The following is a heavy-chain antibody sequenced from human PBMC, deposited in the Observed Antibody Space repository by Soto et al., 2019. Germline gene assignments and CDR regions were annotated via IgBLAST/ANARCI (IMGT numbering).Heavy chain of an antibody. Sequence: QVQLEQSGAEVEKPGSSVKVSCKPSGGTFKSYVLNWVRQAPGQGLEWMGGIIPFLGSADYAQKFQDRVTITADESTNTGYLELSSLRSEDSAVYYCAGTQFDTSGYYPSGLELWGHGTLVTVAS. CDR3: AGTQFDTSGYYPSGLEL. CDR2: IIPFLGSA. D-gene: IGHD3-22*01. CDR1: GGTFKSYV. J-gene: IGHJ4*01. V-gene: IGHV1-69*01.